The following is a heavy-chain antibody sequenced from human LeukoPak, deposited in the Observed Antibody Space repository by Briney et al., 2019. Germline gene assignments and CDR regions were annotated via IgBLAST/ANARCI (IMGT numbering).Heavy chain of an antibody. CDR3: ARGSDSDY. CDR1: GYTFTGYY. V-gene: IGHV1-2*02. J-gene: IGHJ4*02. D-gene: IGHD2-21*02. CDR2: INPNTGDT. Sequence: GASVKVSCKASGYTFTGYYMHWVRQAPGQGLEWMGWINPNTGDTNYAQNFQGRVTMTRDTSISTAYMEVRRLRSDDTAVYFCARGSDSDYWGQGTLVTVSS.